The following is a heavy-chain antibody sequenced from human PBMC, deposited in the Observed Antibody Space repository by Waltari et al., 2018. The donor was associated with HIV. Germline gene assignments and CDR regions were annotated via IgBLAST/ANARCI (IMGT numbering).Heavy chain of an antibody. J-gene: IGHJ4*02. D-gene: IGHD1-26*01. V-gene: IGHV3-48*02. CDR3: ARDDQWAFDY. CDR2: ITSEGRAK. CDR1: FTFSSYS. Sequence: FTFSSYSMNWVRQAPGRGLEWLSYITSEGRAKVYADSVKGRFTISRDNAKNSLYLEMNSLRDEDTAVYYCARDDQWAFDYWGQGTLVIVSS.